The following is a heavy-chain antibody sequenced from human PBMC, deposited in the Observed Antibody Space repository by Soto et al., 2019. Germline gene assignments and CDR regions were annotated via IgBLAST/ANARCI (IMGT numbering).Heavy chain of an antibody. CDR2: ISVYNGNT. J-gene: IGHJ4*02. CDR3: ARVYDFWSGYSSPFDY. CDR1: GYTFTSYG. V-gene: IGHV1-18*01. D-gene: IGHD3-3*01. Sequence: GASVKVSCKASGYTFTSYGISWVRQAPGQGLEWMGWISVYNGNTNYAQKFQGRVTMTTDTSTNTAYMELRSLRSDDTAVYYCARVYDFWSGYSSPFDYWGQGTLVTVSS.